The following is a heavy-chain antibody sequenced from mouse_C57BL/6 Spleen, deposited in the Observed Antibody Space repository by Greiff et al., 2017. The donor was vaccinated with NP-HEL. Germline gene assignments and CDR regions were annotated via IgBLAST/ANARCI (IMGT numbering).Heavy chain of an antibody. CDR3: ARDYGGGFAY. J-gene: IGHJ3*01. CDR2: ISDGGSYT. D-gene: IGHD2-4*01. Sequence: DVKLQESGGGLVKPGGSLKLSCAASGFTFSSYAMSWVRQTPEKRLEWVATISDGGSYTYYPDNVKGRFTISRDNAKNNLYLQMSHLKSEDTAMYYCARDYGGGFAYWGQGTLVTVSA. V-gene: IGHV5-4*03. CDR1: GFTFSSYA.